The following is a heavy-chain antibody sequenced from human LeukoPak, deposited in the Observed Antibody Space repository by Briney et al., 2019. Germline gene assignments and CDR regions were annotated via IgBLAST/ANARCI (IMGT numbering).Heavy chain of an antibody. D-gene: IGHD3-22*01. CDR1: GYSISSGYY. Sequence: SETLSLTCTVSGYSISSGYYWGWIRQPPGKGLEWIGSIYHSGSIYYNPSLKSRVTISVDTSKNQFSLKLSSVTAADTAVYYCARAVQEYYYDSSGYYYRKNYYYYMDVWGKGTTVTVSS. CDR2: IYHSGSI. CDR3: ARAVQEYYYDSSGYYYRKNYYYYMDV. V-gene: IGHV4-38-2*02. J-gene: IGHJ6*03.